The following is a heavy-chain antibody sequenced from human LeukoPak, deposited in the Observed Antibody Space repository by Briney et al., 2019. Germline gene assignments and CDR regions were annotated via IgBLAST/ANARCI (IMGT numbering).Heavy chain of an antibody. CDR1: GFTFSSYA. Sequence: GGSLRLSCAASGFTFSSYAMSWVRQAPGKGLEWVSAISGSGGSTYYADSVKGRFTISRDNSKNTLYLQMNSLRAEDTAVYYCATSGWVVTNPFDYWGQGTLVTVSS. D-gene: IGHD2-21*02. CDR2: ISGSGGST. V-gene: IGHV3-23*01. J-gene: IGHJ4*02. CDR3: ATSGWVVTNPFDY.